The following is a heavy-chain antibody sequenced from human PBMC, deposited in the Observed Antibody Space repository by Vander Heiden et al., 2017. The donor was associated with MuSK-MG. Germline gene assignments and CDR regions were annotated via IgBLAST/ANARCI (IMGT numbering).Heavy chain of an antibody. J-gene: IGHJ4*02. CDR1: GGSFSGYY. Sequence: QVQLQQWGAGLLKPSETLSLTCAVYGGSFSGYYWSWIRQPPGKGLEWIGEINHSGSTNYNPSLKSRVTISVDTSKNQFSLKLSSVTAADTAVYYCARGLKGIVGATLDYWGQGTLVTVSS. D-gene: IGHD1-26*01. V-gene: IGHV4-34*01. CDR3: ARGLKGIVGATLDY. CDR2: INHSGST.